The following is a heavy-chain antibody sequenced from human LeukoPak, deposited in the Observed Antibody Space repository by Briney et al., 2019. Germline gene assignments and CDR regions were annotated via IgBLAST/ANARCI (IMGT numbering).Heavy chain of an antibody. V-gene: IGHV4-4*02. CDR1: GGSISSSNW. J-gene: IGHJ4*02. CDR2: IYHSGST. Sequence: SETLSLTCAVSGGSISSSNWWSWVRQPPGKGLEWIGEIYHSGSTNYNPSLKSRVTISVDKSKNQFSLKLSSVTAADTAVYYCARALGYSSGFGYFDYWGQGTLVTVSS. CDR3: ARALGYSSGFGYFDY. D-gene: IGHD6-19*01.